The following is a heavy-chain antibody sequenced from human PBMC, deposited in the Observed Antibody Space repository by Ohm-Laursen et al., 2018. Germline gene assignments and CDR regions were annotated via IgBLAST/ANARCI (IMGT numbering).Heavy chain of an antibody. V-gene: IGHV3-23*01. J-gene: IGHJ3*01. D-gene: IGHD2-15*01. CDR1: GFSFSGDA. CDR3: ATVAWSRLRHL. Sequence: SLRLSCAASGFSFSGDAMSWVRQAPGKGLEWVSTISGSNTYHADSVKGRFTISKDTSENTVYLQMNSLTAEDTAIYYCATVAWSRLRHLWGQGTLVTVSS. CDR2: ISGSNT.